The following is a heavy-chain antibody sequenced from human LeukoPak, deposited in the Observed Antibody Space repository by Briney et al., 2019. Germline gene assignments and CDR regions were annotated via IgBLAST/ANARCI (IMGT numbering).Heavy chain of an antibody. Sequence: GGSLRLSCTASGFNFSNYVMHWVRQAPGKGLEWVAFIQYDGSHKSYADSVKGRFTISRDNAKNSLYLQMNSLRAEDTAVYYCARERRALYGSGSYYHDYWGQGTLVTVSS. CDR2: IQYDGSHK. V-gene: IGHV3-30*02. CDR3: ARERRALYGSGSYYHDY. D-gene: IGHD3-10*01. CDR1: GFNFSNYV. J-gene: IGHJ4*02.